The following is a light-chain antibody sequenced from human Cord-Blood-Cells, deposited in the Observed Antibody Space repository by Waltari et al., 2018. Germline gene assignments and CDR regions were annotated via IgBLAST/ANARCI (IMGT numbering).Light chain of an antibody. Sequence: AIRITQSPSSLSASTGDRVTITCRASQGISSYLAWYQQKPGKAPKLLIYAASTLQSGVPSRFSGNGSGTDFTLTISCLQSEDFATYYCQQYYSYPLVTFGQGTRLEIK. CDR1: QGISSY. CDR2: AAS. J-gene: IGKJ5*01. CDR3: QQYYSYPLVT. V-gene: IGKV1-8*01.